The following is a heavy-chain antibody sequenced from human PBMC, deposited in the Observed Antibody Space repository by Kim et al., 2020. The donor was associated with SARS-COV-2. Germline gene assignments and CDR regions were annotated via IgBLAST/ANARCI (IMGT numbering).Heavy chain of an antibody. CDR2: IRRKANSYAT. CDR1: GFSFSDSA. Sequence: VSLRLSCAASGFSFSDSAMPWDRQASGKGLEGVGRIRRKANSYATTCPASGKGRFTISRDDSNDASSMQMNSLRAEGTAVYCDTLVPVSTLYFLVSCDI. J-gene: IGHJ3*02. V-gene: IGHV3-73*01. CDR3: TLVPVSTLYFLVSCDI. D-gene: IGHD3-16*02.